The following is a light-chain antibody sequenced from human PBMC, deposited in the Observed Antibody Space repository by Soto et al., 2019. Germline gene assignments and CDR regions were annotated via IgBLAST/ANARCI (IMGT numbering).Light chain of an antibody. V-gene: IGKV3-20*01. CDR3: QQFDRSLPSWT. CDR1: QSVSRNY. J-gene: IGKJ1*01. Sequence: ETVLTQSPGTLSLSPGERATLSCRASQSVSRNYLAWYQHIPGQAPRLLIYGASTRATGIPGRFSGSGSGTDFTLTISRLEPEDFAVYYCQQFDRSLPSWTFGQGTKVE. CDR2: GAS.